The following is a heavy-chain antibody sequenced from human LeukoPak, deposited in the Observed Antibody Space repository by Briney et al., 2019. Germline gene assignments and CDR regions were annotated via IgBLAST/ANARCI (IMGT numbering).Heavy chain of an antibody. CDR2: ISSSSSYI. CDR3: AKDHVYYYGSGSYARIDY. V-gene: IGHV3-21*01. D-gene: IGHD3-10*01. J-gene: IGHJ4*02. Sequence: GGSLRLSCAASGFTFSSYSMNWVRQAPGKGLEWVSSISSSSSYIHYADSVKGRFTISRDNAKNSLYLQMNSLRAEDTAVYYCAKDHVYYYGSGSYARIDYWGQGTLVTVSS. CDR1: GFTFSSYS.